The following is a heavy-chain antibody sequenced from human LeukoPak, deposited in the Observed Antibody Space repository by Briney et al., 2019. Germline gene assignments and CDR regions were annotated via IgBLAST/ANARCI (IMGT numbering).Heavy chain of an antibody. CDR3: ARGSGYYDILTGYYT. Sequence: SETLSLTCTVSGGSIGSGGYYWSWIRQHPGKGLEWIGYIYYSGSTYYNPSLKSRVTISVDTSKNQFSLKLSSVTAADTAVYYCARGSGYYDILTGYYTWGQGTLVTVSS. J-gene: IGHJ4*02. D-gene: IGHD3-9*01. CDR2: IYYSGST. V-gene: IGHV4-31*03. CDR1: GGSIGSGGYY.